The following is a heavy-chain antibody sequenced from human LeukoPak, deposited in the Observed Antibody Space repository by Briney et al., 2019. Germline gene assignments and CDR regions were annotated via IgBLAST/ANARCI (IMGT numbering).Heavy chain of an antibody. V-gene: IGHV4-59*01. CDR1: GGSISSYY. D-gene: IGHD3-10*01. Sequence: PSETLSLTCTVSGGSISSYYWSWIRQAPGKGLEWIGYVYYSGSTNYNPSLKSRVTISVDTSKNQFSLKLSSVTAADTAVYYCAGHMVRGVIDYWGQGTLVTVSS. CDR3: AGHMVRGVIDY. CDR2: VYYSGST. J-gene: IGHJ4*02.